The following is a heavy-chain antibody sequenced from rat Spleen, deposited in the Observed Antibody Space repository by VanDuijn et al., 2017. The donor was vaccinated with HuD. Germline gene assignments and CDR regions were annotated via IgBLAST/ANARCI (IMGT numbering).Heavy chain of an antibody. V-gene: IGHV5-20*01. J-gene: IGHJ2*01. CDR1: GFTFSDYY. D-gene: IGHD1-11*01. Sequence: EVQLVESGGGLVQPGRSLKLSCAASGFTFSDYYMAWVRQAPTKGLEWVASISYDGGSTYYRDSVKGRFTISRDNAKNTQYLQMDSLRSEDTATYYCGRAATEGLDYWGQGVMVTVSS. CDR2: ISYDGGST. CDR3: GRAATEGLDY.